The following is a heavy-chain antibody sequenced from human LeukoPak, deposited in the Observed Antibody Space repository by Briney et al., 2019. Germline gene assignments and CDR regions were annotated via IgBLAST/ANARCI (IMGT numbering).Heavy chain of an antibody. D-gene: IGHD3-3*01. CDR3: GKEPWEGSGYIHY. CDR1: GFTFSSYP. CDR2: MSGSGDRS. V-gene: IGHV3-23*01. Sequence: GGSLRLSCVASGFTFSSYPMTWVRQAPGKGLEWVSAMSGSGDRSVYTDSVKGRFTISRDNSKNTLYLQMNSLKDEDTAIYYCGKEPWEGSGYIHYWGQGTLVTVSS. J-gene: IGHJ4*02.